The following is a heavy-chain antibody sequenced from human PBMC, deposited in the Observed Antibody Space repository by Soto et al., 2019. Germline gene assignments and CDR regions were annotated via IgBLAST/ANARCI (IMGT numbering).Heavy chain of an antibody. CDR3: ARSIAARRYYFDY. V-gene: IGHV1-69*13. D-gene: IGHD6-6*01. CDR1: GGTFSSYA. Sequence: SVKVSCKASGGTFSSYAISWVRQAPGQGLEWMGGIIPIFGTANYAQKFQGRVTITADESTSTAYMELSSLRSEDTAVYYCARSIAARRYYFDYWGQGTLVTVSS. J-gene: IGHJ4*02. CDR2: IIPIFGTA.